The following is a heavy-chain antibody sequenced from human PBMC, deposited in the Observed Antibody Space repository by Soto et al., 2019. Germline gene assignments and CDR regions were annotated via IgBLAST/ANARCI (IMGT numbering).Heavy chain of an antibody. Sequence: SETLSLTCAVYGGSFSGYYWSWIRQPPGKGLEWIGEINHSGSTNYNPSLKSRVTISVDTSKNQFSLKLSSVTAADTAVYYCARGRWIQLWSEQSYYYYGMDVWGQGTTVTVSS. CDR1: GGSFSGYY. D-gene: IGHD5-18*01. J-gene: IGHJ6*02. V-gene: IGHV4-34*01. CDR2: INHSGST. CDR3: ARGRWIQLWSEQSYYYYGMDV.